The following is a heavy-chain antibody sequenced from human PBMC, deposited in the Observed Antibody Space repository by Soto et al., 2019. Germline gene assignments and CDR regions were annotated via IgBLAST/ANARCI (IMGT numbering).Heavy chain of an antibody. CDR1: GGSSSAYY. Sequence: SETLSLTCAVYGGSSSAYYWSCIRQPPGKGLEGIGQISHSGATDYNPSHKSRVSISGDTSKNQFSLILTSVTAADTAVYYCARQKNSWFYGMEVWGQGTTVTVSS. CDR3: ARQKNSWFYGMEV. D-gene: IGHD3-10*01. V-gene: IGHV4-34*01. CDR2: ISHSGAT. J-gene: IGHJ6*02.